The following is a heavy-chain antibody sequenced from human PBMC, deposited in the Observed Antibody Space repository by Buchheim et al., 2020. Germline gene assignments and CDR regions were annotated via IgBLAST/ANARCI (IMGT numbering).Heavy chain of an antibody. CDR1: GYTFTGYY. J-gene: IGHJ4*02. V-gene: IGHV1-2*02. CDR2: INPNSGGP. CDR3: ARDSVMGRSTFDY. Sequence: QVQLVQSGAEVKKPGASVKVSCKASGYTFTGYYMHWVRQAPGQGLEWMGWINPNSGGPKYAQKIQRRVTRTRDTSISTAYMELSRLRSDDTAGYYCARDSVMGRSTFDYWGQGTL. D-gene: IGHD3-10*01.